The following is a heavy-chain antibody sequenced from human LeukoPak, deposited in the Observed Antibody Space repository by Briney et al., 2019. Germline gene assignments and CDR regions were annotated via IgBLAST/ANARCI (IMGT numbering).Heavy chain of an antibody. Sequence: PSETLSLTCTVSGGSISSYYWSWIRQPPGKGLEWIGYIYYSGSTNYNPSLKSRVTIPVDTSKNQFSLKLSSVTAADTAVYYCARVEEGAPGYWGQGTLVTVSS. J-gene: IGHJ4*02. CDR3: ARVEEGAPGY. D-gene: IGHD1-26*01. CDR2: IYYSGST. V-gene: IGHV4-59*01. CDR1: GGSISSYY.